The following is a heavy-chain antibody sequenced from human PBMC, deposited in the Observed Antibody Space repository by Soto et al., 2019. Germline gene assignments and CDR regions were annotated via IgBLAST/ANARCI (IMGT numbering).Heavy chain of an antibody. J-gene: IGHJ3*02. D-gene: IGHD6-19*01. CDR2: INAGNGNT. Sequence: QVQLVQSGAEVKKPGASVKVSCKASGYTFTSYAMHWVRQAPGQRLEWMGWINAGNGNTKYSQKFQGRVTITRDTSASTAYMELSSLRSEDTAVYYCAREREPHSSGWDPDAFDIWGQGTMVTVSS. CDR1: GYTFTSYA. CDR3: AREREPHSSGWDPDAFDI. V-gene: IGHV1-3*01.